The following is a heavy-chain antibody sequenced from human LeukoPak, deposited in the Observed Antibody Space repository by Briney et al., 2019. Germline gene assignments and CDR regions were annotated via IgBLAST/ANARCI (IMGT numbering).Heavy chain of an antibody. J-gene: IGHJ6*03. CDR2: IIPTFGTA. CDR3: ARGHYYSSGAYWGNDYYYYMSV. D-gene: IGHD3-22*01. CDR1: GGTLSSNA. V-gene: IGHV1-69*05. Sequence: SVKVSCKASGGTLSSNAMSWVRQAPGQGLGWMGGIIPTFGTANYAQKFQGRVTITTDESTSTGYMELSSLRSEDTAVYYCARGHYYSSGAYWGNDYYYYMSVWGKGTTVTVSS.